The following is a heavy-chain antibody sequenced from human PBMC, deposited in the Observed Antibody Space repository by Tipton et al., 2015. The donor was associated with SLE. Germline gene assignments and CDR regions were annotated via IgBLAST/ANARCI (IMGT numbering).Heavy chain of an antibody. J-gene: IGHJ4*02. Sequence: QLVQSGAEVKKPGASVKVSCKASGDTFTTYYVHWVRQAPGQGLEWMGLFNPSGGYTAYAQKFQGRVTATRDTSTATVYMELSGLRSEDTAVYYCARGGVLVGTTAYYFGSWGQGTLVTVSS. V-gene: IGHV1-46*01. D-gene: IGHD2/OR15-2a*01. CDR2: FNPSGGYT. CDR1: GDTFTTYY. CDR3: ARGGVLVGTTAYYFGS.